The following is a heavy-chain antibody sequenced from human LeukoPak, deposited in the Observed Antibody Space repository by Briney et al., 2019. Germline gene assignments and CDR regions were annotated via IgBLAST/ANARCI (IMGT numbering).Heavy chain of an antibody. J-gene: IGHJ4*02. CDR2: MTYDGSDK. Sequence: GGSLRLSCAASGFAFSSYAMHWVRQAPGKGLECVAGMTYDGSDKYYIDSVKGRFTISRDNSKNTLFLQMNSLRAEDTAMYYCARGFGDSWGQGTLVTVSS. D-gene: IGHD3-3*01. V-gene: IGHV3-30*10. CDR3: ARGFGDS. CDR1: GFAFSSYA.